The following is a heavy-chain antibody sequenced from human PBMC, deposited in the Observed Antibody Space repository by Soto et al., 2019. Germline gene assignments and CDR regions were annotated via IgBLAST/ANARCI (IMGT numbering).Heavy chain of an antibody. CDR3: ASRTVITIFGVVLYGMDV. CDR1: GGSFSGYY. Sequence: SETLSLTCAVYGGSFSGYYWSWIRQPPGKGLEWIGEINHSGSTNYNPSLKSRVTISVDTSKNQFSLKLSSVTAADTAVYYCASRTVITIFGVVLYGMDVWGQGTTVTVSS. J-gene: IGHJ6*02. CDR2: INHSGST. V-gene: IGHV4-34*01. D-gene: IGHD3-3*01.